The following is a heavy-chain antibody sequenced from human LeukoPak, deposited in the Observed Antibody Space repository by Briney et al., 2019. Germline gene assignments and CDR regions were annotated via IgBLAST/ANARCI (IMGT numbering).Heavy chain of an antibody. Sequence: PGGSLRLSCAASGFTFRNHWMHWVRQTPGKGLVWVSRISSDVSSTTYADSVKGRFTISRDNAKNTLYLQMNNLRAEDTAMYYCARDQRVTGRPDIDYWGQGTLVIVSS. J-gene: IGHJ4*02. CDR1: GFTFRNHW. V-gene: IGHV3-74*03. CDR2: ISSDVSST. D-gene: IGHD6-6*01. CDR3: ARDQRVTGRPDIDY.